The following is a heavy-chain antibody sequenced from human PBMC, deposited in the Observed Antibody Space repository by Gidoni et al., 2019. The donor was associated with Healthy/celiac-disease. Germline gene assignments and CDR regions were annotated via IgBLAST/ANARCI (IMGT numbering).Heavy chain of an antibody. CDR3: ARDSARSAFDI. CDR2: ISSSRSYI. V-gene: IGHV3-21*01. CDR1: GFTFSSYS. Sequence: EVQLVESGGGLVKPGGSLRLSCAASGFTFSSYSVNWVRQAPGKGLEWVSSISSSRSYIYYADSVKGRFTISRDNAKNSLYLQMNSLRAEDTAVYYCARDSARSAFDIWGQGTMVTVSS. J-gene: IGHJ3*02. D-gene: IGHD6-6*01.